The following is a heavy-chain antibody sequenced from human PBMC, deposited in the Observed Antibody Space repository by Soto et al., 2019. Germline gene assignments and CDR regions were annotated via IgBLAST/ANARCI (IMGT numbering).Heavy chain of an antibody. Sequence: SETLSLTCTVSGGSVSSGSYYWSWIRQPPGKGLEWIGYIYYSGSTNYNPSLKSRVTISVDTSKNQFSLKLSSVTAADTAVYYCARTYYDFWRAGRDSWFDPWGQGTLVTVSS. D-gene: IGHD3-3*01. CDR1: GGSVSSGSYY. V-gene: IGHV4-61*01. J-gene: IGHJ5*02. CDR2: IYYSGST. CDR3: ARTYYDFWRAGRDSWFDP.